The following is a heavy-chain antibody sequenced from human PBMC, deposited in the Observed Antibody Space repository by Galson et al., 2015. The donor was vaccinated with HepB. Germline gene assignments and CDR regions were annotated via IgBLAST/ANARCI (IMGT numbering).Heavy chain of an antibody. CDR1: GFTFGDYG. J-gene: IGHJ4*02. Sequence: SLRLSCAGSGFTFGDYGVSWFRQAPGKGLEWIGFIRSKTYGETTEHAASLRGRFTISRDDPKNMGYLQMNSLKTEDTGVYYCTAFWDYSGWVLIPRVDHWGQGTLVTVSS. D-gene: IGHD6-19*01. CDR2: IRSKTYGETT. V-gene: IGHV3-49*03. CDR3: TAFWDYSGWVLIPRVDH.